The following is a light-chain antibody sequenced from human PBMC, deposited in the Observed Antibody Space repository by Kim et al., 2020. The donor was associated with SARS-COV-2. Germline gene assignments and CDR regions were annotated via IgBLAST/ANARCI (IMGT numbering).Light chain of an antibody. CDR1: SGNIASNV. CDR2: EDD. Sequence: GRQVTMSCTRSSGNIASNVVQWYQQRPGSAPTIVIYEDDQRPSGVPERFSGSIDSSSNSASLTISGLKTEDEANYYCQSYDDDNWVFGGGTQLTVL. V-gene: IGLV6-57*03. CDR3: QSYDDDNWV. J-gene: IGLJ3*02.